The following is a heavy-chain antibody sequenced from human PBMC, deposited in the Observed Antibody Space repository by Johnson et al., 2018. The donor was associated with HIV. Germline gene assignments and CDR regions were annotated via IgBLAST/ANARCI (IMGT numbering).Heavy chain of an antibody. J-gene: IGHJ3*02. CDR1: GFTFSTYG. D-gene: IGHD3-22*01. CDR2: MWYDGSNK. V-gene: IGHV3-30*19. Sequence: VQLVESGGGVVQPGRSLRLSCAASGFTFSTYGMHWVRQAPGKGLEWVAVMWYDGSNKYYADSVKGRFTISRDNSKNTLYLQMNSLRAEDTAVYYCARGGLTYYYDSSGYPDAFDIWGQGTMVTVSS. CDR3: ARGGLTYYYDSSGYPDAFDI.